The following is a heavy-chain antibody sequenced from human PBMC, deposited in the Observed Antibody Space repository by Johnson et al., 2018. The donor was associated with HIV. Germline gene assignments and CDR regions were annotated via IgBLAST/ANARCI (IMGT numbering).Heavy chain of an antibody. CDR2: ISVDGYIK. J-gene: IGHJ3*02. CDR3: ARALRVVVVAATFDAFDI. D-gene: IGHD2-15*01. Sequence: QVQLVESGGGVVRPGGSLRLSCAASGFTFSTSVMHWVRRAPGKGLEWVSGISVDGYIKYYADSVKGRFTISRDNAKNSLYLQMNSLRAEDTALYYCARALRVVVVAATFDAFDIGGQGTMVTVSS. CDR1: GFTFSTSV. V-gene: IGHV3-30-3*01.